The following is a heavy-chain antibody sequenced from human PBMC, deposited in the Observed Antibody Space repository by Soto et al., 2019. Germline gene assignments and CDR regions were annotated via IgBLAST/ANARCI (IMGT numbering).Heavy chain of an antibody. V-gene: IGHV1-58*01. CDR3: AAALIFHYYGMDV. D-gene: IGHD3-3*01. Sequence: ASVKVSCKASGFTFTSSAVQWLRQARGQRLEWIGWIVVGSGNTNYAQKFQERVTITRDMSTSTAYMELSSLRSEDTAVYYCAAALIFHYYGMDVWGQETTVTVSS. CDR1: GFTFTSSA. J-gene: IGHJ6*02. CDR2: IVVGSGNT.